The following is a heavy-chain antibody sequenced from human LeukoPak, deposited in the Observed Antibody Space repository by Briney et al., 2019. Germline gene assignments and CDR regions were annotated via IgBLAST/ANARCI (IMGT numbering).Heavy chain of an antibody. CDR3: ARGAGYSSSFFDY. D-gene: IGHD6-13*01. CDR2: IYYSGST. V-gene: IGHV4-59*01. J-gene: IGHJ4*02. Sequence: SETLSLTCTVSGGSISSYYWSWIRQPPGKGLEWIGYIYYSGSTNYKPSLKSRVTISVDTSKNQFSLKLSSVTAADTAVYYCARGAGYSSSFFDYWGQGTLVTVSS. CDR1: GGSISSYY.